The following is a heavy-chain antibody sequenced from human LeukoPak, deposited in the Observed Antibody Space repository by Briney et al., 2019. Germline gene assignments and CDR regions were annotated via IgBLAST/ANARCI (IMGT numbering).Heavy chain of an antibody. D-gene: IGHD6-19*01. V-gene: IGHV5-51*01. Sequence: GESLKISCKGSGYRFTNNWIGWVRQMPGKGLEWMGIIFPGDSDTRYSQSFQGQVTISVDKSISTAYLQWSSLKASDTAMYYCARLLAVAGPFDYWGQGTLVTVSS. CDR2: IFPGDSDT. CDR1: GYRFTNNW. J-gene: IGHJ4*02. CDR3: ARLLAVAGPFDY.